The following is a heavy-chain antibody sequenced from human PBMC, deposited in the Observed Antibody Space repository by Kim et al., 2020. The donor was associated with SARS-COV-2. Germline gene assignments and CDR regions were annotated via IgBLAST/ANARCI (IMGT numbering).Heavy chain of an antibody. V-gene: IGHV4-59*01. CDR3: ASGGWSLDY. D-gene: IGHD1-26*01. J-gene: IGHJ4*02. Sequence: SETLSLTCTVSGGSFNSFYWSWIRQPPGKGLEWIGYVYYSGTTNYNPSLKSRVTISVDPSKNQFSLKLSSVSGADTAVYYCASGGWSLDYWSQGILVTVSS. CDR2: VYYSGTT. CDR1: GGSFNSFY.